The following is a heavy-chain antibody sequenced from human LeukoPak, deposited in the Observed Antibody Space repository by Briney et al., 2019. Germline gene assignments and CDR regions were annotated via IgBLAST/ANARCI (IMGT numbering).Heavy chain of an antibody. V-gene: IGHV6-1*01. CDR1: GDSVSSNSAA. CDR3: ARATWTKYSGSYSCWFDP. J-gene: IGHJ5*02. D-gene: IGHD1-26*01. Sequence: SQTLSLTCAISGDSVSSNSAAWNWIRQSPSRGLEWLGRTYYRPKWYNDYAVSVKSRITINPDTSKNQFSLQLNSVTPEDTAVYYCARATWTKYSGSYSCWFDPWGQGTLVTVSS. CDR2: TYYRPKWYN.